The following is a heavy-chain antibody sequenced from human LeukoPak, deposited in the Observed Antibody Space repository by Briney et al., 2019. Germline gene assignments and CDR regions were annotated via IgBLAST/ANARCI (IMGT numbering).Heavy chain of an antibody. D-gene: IGHD2-2*01. Sequence: ASVRVSCMASGYTFTDYYIHWVRQAPGQGLEWMGWINPNSGGTNSAQKFQGRVTMTRDTSVSTAYMEVSRLRSDDTAVYYCARDHCTSSGCYEYYYYGMDVWGQGTTVTVSS. CDR2: INPNSGGT. V-gene: IGHV1-2*02. CDR3: ARDHCTSSGCYEYYYYGMDV. CDR1: GYTFTDYY. J-gene: IGHJ6*02.